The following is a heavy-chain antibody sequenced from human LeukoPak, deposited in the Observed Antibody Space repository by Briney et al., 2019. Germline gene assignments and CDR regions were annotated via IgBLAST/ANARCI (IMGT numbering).Heavy chain of an antibody. D-gene: IGHD5-18*01. V-gene: IGHV3-23*01. J-gene: IGHJ4*02. CDR2: ISGSGGST. CDR1: GFTFSSYA. CDR3: AKYSVQLWDNFDY. Sequence: GGSLRLSCAASGFTFSSYAMSWVRQAPGRGLEWVSAISGSGGSTYYADSVKGRFTISRDNSKNTLYLQMNSLRAEDTAVYYCAKYSVQLWDNFDYWGQGTLATVSS.